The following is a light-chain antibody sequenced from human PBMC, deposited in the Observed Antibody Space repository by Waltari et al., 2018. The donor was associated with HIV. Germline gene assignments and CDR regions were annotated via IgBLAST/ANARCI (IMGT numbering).Light chain of an antibody. CDR1: ADDLGTYNF. V-gene: IGLV2-14*03. CDR3: MSYTSGATWV. Sequence: QSALTQPASVSGSPGQSTTVSCSGTADDLGTYNFVSWFQQHPDRAPKLIIYDVDKRPSGVSDRFSGSKSGRTASLSISGLQPDDEANYFCMSYTSGATWVFGGGTTVTVL. J-gene: IGLJ3*02. CDR2: DVD.